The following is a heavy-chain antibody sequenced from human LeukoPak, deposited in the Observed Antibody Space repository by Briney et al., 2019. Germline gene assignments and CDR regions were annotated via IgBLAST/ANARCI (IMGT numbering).Heavy chain of an antibody. J-gene: IGHJ4*02. CDR3: ARGGAGPDY. Sequence: SSETLSLTCTVSGGSISSYYWSWIRQPPGKGLERIGYIYYSGSTNYNPSLKSRVTISVDTSKNQFSLKLSSVTAADTAVYYCARGGAGPDYWGQGTLVTVSS. CDR2: IYYSGST. D-gene: IGHD3-16*01. CDR1: GGSISSYY. V-gene: IGHV4-59*01.